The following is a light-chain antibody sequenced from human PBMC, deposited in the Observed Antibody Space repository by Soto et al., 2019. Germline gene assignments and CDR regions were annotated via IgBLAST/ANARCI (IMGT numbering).Light chain of an antibody. CDR1: QSLLHSNGYNY. Sequence: EIVMTQSPLSLPVTPGEPASISCRSSQSLLHSNGYNYLDWYLQKPGQSPQLLIYLGSNRSSGVPDRFSGSGSGTDFTLKISRVEAEDVGVYCCMQALQTPPTFGGGTQVDIK. CDR2: LGS. CDR3: MQALQTPPT. V-gene: IGKV2-28*01. J-gene: IGKJ4*01.